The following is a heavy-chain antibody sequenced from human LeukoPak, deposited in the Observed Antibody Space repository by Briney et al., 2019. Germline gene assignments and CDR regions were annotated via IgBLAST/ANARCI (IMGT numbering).Heavy chain of an antibody. CDR2: INAYNGNT. D-gene: IGHD3-3*01. CDR3: ARAREWPADAFDI. V-gene: IGHV1-18*01. Sequence: GASVKVSCKASGSTFTSYGISWVRQAPGQGLGWRGWINAYNGNTNYAQKLQGRVTMTTDTSTRTDYMELRSLRSDDTAVYYCARAREWPADAFDIWGQGTMVTVSS. CDR1: GSTFTSYG. J-gene: IGHJ3*02.